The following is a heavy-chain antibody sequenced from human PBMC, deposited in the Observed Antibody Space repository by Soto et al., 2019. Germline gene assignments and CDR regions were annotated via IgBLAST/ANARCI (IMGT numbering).Heavy chain of an antibody. CDR2: ISPSSSHI. J-gene: IGHJ4*02. CDR1: GYSFTSYW. V-gene: IGHV3-48*01. CDR3: ARAAYSSGPDY. Sequence: PGESLKISCKGSGYSFTSYWIGWVRQAPGKGLEWVSYISPSSSHIHYADSVKGRFTISRDNAKNSLSLQMNSLRAEDTAVYYCARAAYSSGPDYWGQGTLVTVSS. D-gene: IGHD6-25*01.